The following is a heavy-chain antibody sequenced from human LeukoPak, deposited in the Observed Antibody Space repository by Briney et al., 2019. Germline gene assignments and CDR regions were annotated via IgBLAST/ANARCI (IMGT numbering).Heavy chain of an antibody. CDR3: ARFPPRTYYYDSSGYYYPVGFDY. V-gene: IGHV5-10-1*01. J-gene: IGHJ4*02. CDR2: IDPSDSYT. Sequence: RGESLKISCKGSGYSFTSYWISWVRQMPGKGLEWMGRIDPSDSYTNYSPSFQGHVTISADKSISTAYLQWSSLKASDTAMYYCARFPPRTYYYDSSGYYYPVGFDYWGQGTLVTVSS. D-gene: IGHD3-22*01. CDR1: GYSFTSYW.